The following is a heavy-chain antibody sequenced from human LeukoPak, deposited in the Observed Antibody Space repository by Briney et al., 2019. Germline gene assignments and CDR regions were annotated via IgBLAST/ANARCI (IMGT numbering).Heavy chain of an antibody. CDR3: ARDYYDSRGEAFDV. J-gene: IGHJ3*01. Sequence: SETLSLTCTVSGDSIGSHYWSWIRQPPGKGLEWIGYIFYVGSTNYNPSLKSRVTISVDTSKNQFSLKLNSVTAADTAVYYCARDYYDSRGEAFDVWGQGTMVTVSS. CDR2: IFYVGST. V-gene: IGHV4-59*11. CDR1: GDSIGSHY. D-gene: IGHD3-22*01.